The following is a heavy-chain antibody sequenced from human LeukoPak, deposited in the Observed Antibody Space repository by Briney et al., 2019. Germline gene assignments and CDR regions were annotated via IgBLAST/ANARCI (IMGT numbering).Heavy chain of an antibody. J-gene: IGHJ4*02. CDR2: INTDGKST. CDR1: GFAFSTYW. D-gene: IGHD6-13*01. Sequence: GGSLRLSCAASGFAFSTYWMHWVRQAPGKGLVWVSRINTDGKSTSYADSVKGRFTISRDNAKNALYLQMNSLRAEDTAVYYCARSPYSSSWYFDYWGQGTLVTVSS. CDR3: ARSPYSSSWYFDY. V-gene: IGHV3-74*01.